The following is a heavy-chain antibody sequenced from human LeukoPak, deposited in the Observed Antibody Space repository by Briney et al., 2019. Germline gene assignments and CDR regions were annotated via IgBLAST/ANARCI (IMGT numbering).Heavy chain of an antibody. D-gene: IGHD2-21*02. J-gene: IGHJ4*02. CDR1: RFTFSTHG. Sequence: TGGSLRLSCAASRFTFSTHGMHWVRQAAGKGLEWVAVISYDGSHKYYADSVKGRFTISRDNSKNALYLQMNSLRAEDTALYYCAKEYCGGNCYQDYFDYWGQGTLVTVSS. CDR3: AKEYCGGNCYQDYFDY. CDR2: ISYDGSHK. V-gene: IGHV3-30*18.